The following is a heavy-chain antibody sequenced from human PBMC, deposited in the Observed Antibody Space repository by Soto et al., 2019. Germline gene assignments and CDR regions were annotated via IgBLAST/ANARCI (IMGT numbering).Heavy chain of an antibody. CDR3: AKEMITFGDFNYYYMDV. Sequence: EVQLVESGGGLVQPGRSLRLACAAYGFTFEQYTMHWVRQAPGKGLEWVSSITWHSGTIGYADSVKGRFTISRDNAKNSLYLQMNSLRGEDTALYYCAKEMITFGDFNYYYMDVWGNGTTVTVSS. CDR2: ITWHSGTI. J-gene: IGHJ6*03. CDR1: GFTFEQYT. D-gene: IGHD3-16*01. V-gene: IGHV3-9*01.